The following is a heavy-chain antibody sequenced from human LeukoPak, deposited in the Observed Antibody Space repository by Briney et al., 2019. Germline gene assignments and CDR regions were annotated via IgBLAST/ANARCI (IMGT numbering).Heavy chain of an antibody. CDR1: GGSISSSSYY. J-gene: IGHJ2*01. Sequence: SETLSLTCTVSGGSISSSSYYWGWIRQPPGKGLEWIGSIYYSGSTYYNPSLKSRVTISVDTSKNQFSLKLSSVTAADTAVYYCARAMAKVTYKGYWYFDLWGRGTLVTVSS. V-gene: IGHV4-39*07. CDR3: ARAMAKVTYKGYWYFDL. D-gene: IGHD4-11*01. CDR2: IYYSGST.